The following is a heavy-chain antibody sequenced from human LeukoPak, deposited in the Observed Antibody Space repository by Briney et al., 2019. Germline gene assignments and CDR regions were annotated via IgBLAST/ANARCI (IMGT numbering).Heavy chain of an antibody. CDR2: ISGSGGST. CDR1: GFTFSSYA. V-gene: IGHV3-23*01. CDR3: ARDYYDSSGYYVPGEP. J-gene: IGHJ5*02. D-gene: IGHD3-22*01. Sequence: GGSLRLSCAASGFTFSSYAMSWVRQAPGKGLEWVSAISGSGGSTYYADSVKGRFTISRDNAKNSLYLQMNSLRAEDTAVYYYARDYYDSSGYYVPGEPWGQGTLVTVSS.